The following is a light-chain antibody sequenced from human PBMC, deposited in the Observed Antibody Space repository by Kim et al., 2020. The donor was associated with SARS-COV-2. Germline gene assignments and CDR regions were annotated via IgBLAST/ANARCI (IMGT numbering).Light chain of an antibody. J-gene: IGKJ4*01. Sequence: ASVGDRVTITCRASQSISSYLNWYQQKPGKAPNLLIYVTSSLQSGVPSRFSGSGSGTDFTLTISSLQPEDFATYYCQQSYRTPLTFGGGTKVDIK. CDR3: QQSYRTPLT. CDR1: QSISSY. CDR2: VTS. V-gene: IGKV1-39*01.